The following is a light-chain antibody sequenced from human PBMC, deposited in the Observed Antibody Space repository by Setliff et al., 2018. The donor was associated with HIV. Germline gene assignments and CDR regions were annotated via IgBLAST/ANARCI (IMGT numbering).Light chain of an antibody. V-gene: IGKV1-27*01. CDR2: AAS. J-gene: IGKJ1*01. CDR1: QDIKSY. Sequence: DIEMTQSPSSLSAFVGDRVTITCRASQDIKSYLAWFQQKPGKVPRLLIYAASTLQSGVPSRFSGSGSGTDFTLTISSLQPEDVATYYCQKYDNAPRTFGQGTKVDIK. CDR3: QKYDNAPRT.